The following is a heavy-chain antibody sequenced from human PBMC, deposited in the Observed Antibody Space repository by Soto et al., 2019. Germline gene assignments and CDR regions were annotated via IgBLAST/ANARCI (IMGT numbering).Heavy chain of an antibody. J-gene: IGHJ4*02. CDR3: ATMAGTYPY. D-gene: IGHD1-26*01. CDR2: IDPDGSDT. CDR1: GFAFSRFP. Sequence: VQLVESGGDLVQPGGSLRLSCAASGFAFSRFPMHWVRQAPGKGLVWVSRIDPDGSDTTYADSVKGRFTISRDNAKNIVYLQMSSLRAEDTALYYCATMAGTYPYWGQGTLVIVSS. V-gene: IGHV3-74*01.